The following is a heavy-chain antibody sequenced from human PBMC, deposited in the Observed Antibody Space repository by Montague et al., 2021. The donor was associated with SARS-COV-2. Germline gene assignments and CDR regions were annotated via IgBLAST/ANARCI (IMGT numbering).Heavy chain of an antibody. J-gene: IGHJ4*02. V-gene: IGHV4-59*08. D-gene: IGHD3-10*01. CDR1: GDSVSRSY. Sequence: SETLSLTCTVAGDSVSRSYWNWIRQSPGKGLEWIGNIYYYGSVNYNPSXKSRLSSSLDTSKNQLSLTLTSVTAADTATYYCARQITMVREPFDSWGQGTLVPVSS. CDR3: ARQITMVREPFDS. CDR2: IYYYGSV.